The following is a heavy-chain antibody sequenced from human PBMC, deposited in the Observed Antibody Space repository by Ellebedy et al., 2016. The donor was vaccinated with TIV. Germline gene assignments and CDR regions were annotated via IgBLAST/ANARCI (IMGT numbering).Heavy chain of an antibody. CDR3: ARPIDGYEYADAFDI. CDR2: IHYSGST. J-gene: IGHJ3*02. Sequence: SETLSLXCTVSGGSISSGGYYWSWIRQPPGKGLEWIGFIHYSGSTNYKPSLKSRVAISVDTSKNQFSLKLSSVTAADTAVYYCARPIDGYEYADAFDIWGQGTMVTVSS. V-gene: IGHV4-61*08. CDR1: GGSISSGGYY. D-gene: IGHD5-12*01.